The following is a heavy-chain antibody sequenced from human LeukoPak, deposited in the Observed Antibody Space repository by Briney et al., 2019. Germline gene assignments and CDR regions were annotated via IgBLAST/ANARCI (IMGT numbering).Heavy chain of an antibody. CDR3: ARGGRVGAARWYFDL. J-gene: IGHJ2*01. D-gene: IGHD2-15*01. CDR1: EFTFSSYS. V-gene: IGHV3-21*01. CDR2: ISSSSSYI. Sequence: GGSLRLSCAASEFTFSSYSMNWVRQAPGKGLEWVSSISSSSSYIYYADSVKGRFTISRDNAKNSLYLQMNSLRAEDTAVYYCARGGRVGAARWYFDLWGRGTLLTVSS.